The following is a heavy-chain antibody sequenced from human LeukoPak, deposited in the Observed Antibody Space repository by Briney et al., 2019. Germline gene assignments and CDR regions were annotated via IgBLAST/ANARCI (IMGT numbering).Heavy chain of an antibody. D-gene: IGHD3-3*01. Sequence: WVSAISGSGDSTYYADPVKGRFTISRDNPKNTLYLQLNSLRGEDTAVYYCAIVSFGIGPRYWGQGTLVTVSS. V-gene: IGHV3-23*01. CDR3: AIVSFGIGPRY. CDR2: ISGSGDST. J-gene: IGHJ4*02.